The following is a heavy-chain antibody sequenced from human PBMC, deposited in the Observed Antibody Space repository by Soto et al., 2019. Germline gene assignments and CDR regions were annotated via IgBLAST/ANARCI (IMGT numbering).Heavy chain of an antibody. CDR2: ISGSGGST. CDR1: GFTFSSYA. D-gene: IGHD3-9*01. Sequence: GGSLRLSCAASGFTFSSYAMSWVRHAPGKGLEWVSAISGSGGSTYYADSVKGRFTISRDNSKNTLYLQMNSLRAEDTAVYYCAKCDILTGYYLGVSYYFDYWGQGTLVTVSS. J-gene: IGHJ4*02. V-gene: IGHV3-23*01. CDR3: AKCDILTGYYLGVSYYFDY.